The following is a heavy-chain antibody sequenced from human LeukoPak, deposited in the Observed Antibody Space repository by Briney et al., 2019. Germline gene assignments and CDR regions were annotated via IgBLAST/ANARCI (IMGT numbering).Heavy chain of an antibody. J-gene: IGHJ5*02. CDR1: GGSFSGYY. CDR2: INHSGST. V-gene: IGHV4-34*01. D-gene: IGHD2-15*01. Sequence: SETLSLTCAVYGGSFSGYYWSWIRQPPGKGLEWIGEINHSGSTNYNPSLKSRVTISVDTSKNQFSLKLSSVTAADTAVYYCARKIVVVVDPGDWFDPWGQGTLVTVSS. CDR3: ARKIVVVVDPGDWFDP.